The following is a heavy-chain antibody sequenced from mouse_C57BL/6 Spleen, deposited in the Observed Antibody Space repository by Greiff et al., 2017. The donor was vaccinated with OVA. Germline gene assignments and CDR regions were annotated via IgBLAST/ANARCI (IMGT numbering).Heavy chain of an antibody. Sequence: QVQLQQPGAELVKPGASVTVSCKASGYTFTSYWMHWVKQRPGQGLEWIGRIHPSDSDTTYNQKFKGKATLTADKSSRPAYMQRSRRAAEDAAVYYCGLLLRPYWGQGTTLTVSS. D-gene: IGHD1-1*01. J-gene: IGHJ2*01. CDR2: IHPSDSDT. CDR3: GLLLRPY. CDR1: GYTFTSYW. V-gene: IGHV1-74*01.